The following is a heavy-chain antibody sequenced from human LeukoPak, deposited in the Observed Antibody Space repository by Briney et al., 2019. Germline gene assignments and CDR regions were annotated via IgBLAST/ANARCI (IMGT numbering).Heavy chain of an antibody. Sequence: AGSMRLSCAASGFTFSSYAMSWVRQAPGKGLDWVSAISGSGGSTYYADSVKGRFTISRDNAKNTLYLQMNCLRAEDTAVYDCAKDPDSSVDYGGQGTLVTVSS. CDR1: GFTFSSYA. V-gene: IGHV3-23*01. CDR2: ISGSGGST. J-gene: IGHJ4*02. D-gene: IGHD6-19*01. CDR3: AKDPDSSVDY.